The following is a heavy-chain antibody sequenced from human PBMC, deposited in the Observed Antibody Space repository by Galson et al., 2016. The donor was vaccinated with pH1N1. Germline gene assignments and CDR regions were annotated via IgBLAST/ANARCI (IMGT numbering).Heavy chain of an antibody. CDR1: GFTLDNHA. CDR2: ISYDGRQK. CDR3: ARDPKWTTWVGPFDY. Sequence: SLRLSCAASGFTLDNHAMHWVRQAPGKGLEWVAVISYDGRQKEYADYAKGRFTISRDNSKNTVSLRLNSLRSDDTAIYYCARDPKWTTWVGPFDYWGQGTLVTAAS. J-gene: IGHJ4*02. V-gene: IGHV3-30*14. D-gene: IGHD2/OR15-2a*01.